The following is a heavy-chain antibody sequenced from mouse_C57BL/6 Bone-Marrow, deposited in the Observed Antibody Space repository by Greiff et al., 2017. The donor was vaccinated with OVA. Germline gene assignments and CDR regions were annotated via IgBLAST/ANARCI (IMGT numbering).Heavy chain of an antibody. J-gene: IGHJ4*01. CDR3: ARIGKASGIYYYAMDY. CDR2: IWWDDDK. V-gene: IGHV8-8*01. CDR1: GFSLSTFGMG. Sequence: QVTLKECGPGILQPSQTLSLTCSFSGFSLSTFGMGVGWIRQPSGKGLEWLAHIWWDDDKYYNPALKSRLTISKDTSKNQVFLKIANVDTADTATYYCARIGKASGIYYYAMDYWGQGTSVTVSS. D-gene: IGHD3-1*01.